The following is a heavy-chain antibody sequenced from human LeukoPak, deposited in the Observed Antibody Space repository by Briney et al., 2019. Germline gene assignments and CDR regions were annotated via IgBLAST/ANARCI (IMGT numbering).Heavy chain of an antibody. CDR1: GFTFSSYG. V-gene: IGHV3-30*02. Sequence: GGSLRLSCAASGFTFSSYGMHWVRQAPGKGLEWVAFIRYDGSNKYYADSVKGRFTISRDNSKNTLYLQMNSLRAEDTAVYYCAKSGIVLMVYAPDAFDIWGQGTMVTVSS. CDR3: AKSGIVLMVYAPDAFDI. J-gene: IGHJ3*02. D-gene: IGHD2-8*01. CDR2: IRYDGSNK.